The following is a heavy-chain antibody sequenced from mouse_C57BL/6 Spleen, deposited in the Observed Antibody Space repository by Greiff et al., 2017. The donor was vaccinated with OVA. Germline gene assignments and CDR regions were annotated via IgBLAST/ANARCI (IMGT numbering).Heavy chain of an antibody. J-gene: IGHJ1*03. CDR2: IDPSDSYT. CDR1: GYTFTSYW. Sequence: QVQLQQPGAELVMPGASVKLSCKASGYTFTSYWMHWVKQRPGQGLEWIGEIDPSDSYTNYNQKFKGKSTLTVDKSSSTAYMQLSSLTSEDSAVYYCASFTTVVATGYFDVWGTGTTVTVSS. D-gene: IGHD1-1*01. V-gene: IGHV1-69*01. CDR3: ASFTTVVATGYFDV.